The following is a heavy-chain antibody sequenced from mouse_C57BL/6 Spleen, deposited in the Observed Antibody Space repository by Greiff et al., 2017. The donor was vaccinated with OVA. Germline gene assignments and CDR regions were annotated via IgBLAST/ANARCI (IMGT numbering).Heavy chain of an antibody. CDR1: GYTFTSYW. V-gene: IGHV1-52*01. CDR2: IDPSDSET. D-gene: IGHD3-2*02. Sequence: QVQLQQPGAELVRPGSSVKLSCKASGYTFTSYWMHWVKQRPIQGLEWIGNIDPSDSETHYNQKFKDKATLTVDKSSSTAYMQLSSLTSEDSAVYYCARQLRPWYFGVWGTGTTVTVSS. CDR3: ARQLRPWYFGV. J-gene: IGHJ1*03.